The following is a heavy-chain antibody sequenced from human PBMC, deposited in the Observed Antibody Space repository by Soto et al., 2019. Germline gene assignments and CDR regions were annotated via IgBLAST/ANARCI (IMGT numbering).Heavy chain of an antibody. J-gene: IGHJ6*02. CDR1: GYTFNTYG. V-gene: IGHV1-18*01. CDR2: ISTYNGNT. Sequence: GGSVKVSCKASGYTFNTYGISWVRQAPGQGLEWMGWISTYNGNTNYAQKLQDRITMTIDTSTTTGYMQMNSLRADDTAVYYCARDRQPSSYIGLDVWGQGTTVTVSS. CDR3: ARDRQPSSYIGLDV. D-gene: IGHD4-4*01.